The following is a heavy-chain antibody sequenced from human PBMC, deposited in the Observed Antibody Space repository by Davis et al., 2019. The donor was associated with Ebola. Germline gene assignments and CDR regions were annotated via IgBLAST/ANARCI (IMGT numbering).Heavy chain of an antibody. J-gene: IGHJ3*02. CDR1: GFIFSNYG. V-gene: IGHV3-23*01. CDR3: AKHLMNWGNAFDI. CDR2: ITGSGGSA. D-gene: IGHD7-27*01. Sequence: GESLKISCAASGFIFSNYGMNWVRQAPGKGLEWVSGITGSGGSAYYADSVTGRFTISRDNSNSTLSLQMNSLRADDTAIYYCAKHLMNWGNAFDIWGQGTVVTVSS.